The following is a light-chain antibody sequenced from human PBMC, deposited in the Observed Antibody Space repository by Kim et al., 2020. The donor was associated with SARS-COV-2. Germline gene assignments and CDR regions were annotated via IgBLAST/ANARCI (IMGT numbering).Light chain of an antibody. CDR1: RSDVGGYNY. CDR2: DVS. CDR3: SSYTSSSTVV. J-gene: IGLJ2*01. Sequence: GQSFTISCTGPRSDVGGYNYVSWYQQHPGKAPKLMIYDVSNRPSGVSKRFSGSKSGNTASLTISGLQAEDEADYYCSSYTSSSTVVFGGGTKVTVL. V-gene: IGLV2-14*04.